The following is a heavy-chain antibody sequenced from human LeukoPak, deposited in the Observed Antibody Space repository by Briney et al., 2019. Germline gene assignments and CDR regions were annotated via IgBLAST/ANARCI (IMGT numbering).Heavy chain of an antibody. CDR3: ARRTYCGGDCYSVGAFDI. CDR2: ISSSSSYI. J-gene: IGHJ3*02. V-gene: IGHV3-21*01. CDR1: EFTFSIYS. Sequence: KPGGSLRLSCAASEFTFSIYSMNWVRQAPGKGLEWVSSISSSSSYIYYADSVKGRFTISRDNAKNSLYLQMNSLRAEDTAVYYCARRTYCGGDCYSVGAFDIWGQGTMVTVSS. D-gene: IGHD2-21*02.